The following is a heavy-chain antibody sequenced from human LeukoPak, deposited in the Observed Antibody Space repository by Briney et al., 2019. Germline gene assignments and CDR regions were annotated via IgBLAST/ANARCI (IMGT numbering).Heavy chain of an antibody. J-gene: IGHJ3*02. V-gene: IGHV3-21*01. CDR2: ISTSSSYI. CDR1: GFTFSSYS. Sequence: GGSLRLSCAASGFTFSSYSMNWVRQAPGKGLEWVSSISTSSSYIYYADSVKGRFTISRDNAKKSLYLQMNSLRADDTAVYYCARGASVVAGNDNAFDIWGQGAMVTVSS. D-gene: IGHD6-19*01. CDR3: ARGASVVAGNDNAFDI.